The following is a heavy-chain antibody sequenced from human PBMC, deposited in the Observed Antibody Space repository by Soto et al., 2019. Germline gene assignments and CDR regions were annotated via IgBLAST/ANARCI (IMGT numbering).Heavy chain of an antibody. CDR2: INHSGST. V-gene: IGHV4-34*01. D-gene: IGHD5-18*01. CDR1: GGSFSGYD. CDR3: ARAQLWLLSFDY. J-gene: IGHJ4*02. Sequence: PSETLSLTCSVYGGSFSGYDWSWFRLPPGKGLEWIGEINHSGSTNYDPSLKSRVTISVDTSKNPFSLKLSSVTAADTAVYYCARAQLWLLSFDYWGQGTLVTVSS.